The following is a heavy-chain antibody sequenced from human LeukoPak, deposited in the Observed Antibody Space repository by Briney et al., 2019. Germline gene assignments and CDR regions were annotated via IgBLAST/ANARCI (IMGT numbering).Heavy chain of an antibody. CDR3: AGGDTAWYYFEY. CDR2: ITFSGRGT. D-gene: IGHD2-21*02. J-gene: IGHJ4*02. V-gene: IGHV3-23*01. Sequence: GGSLRLSCAASGFKFSSYAMSWVRQSPGKGLEWVSSITFSGRGTYYADSLKGRFTISRDNSKNTLFLQMNSLRAEDTAIYYCAGGDTAWYYFEYWGQGTLVTVSS. CDR1: GFKFSSYA.